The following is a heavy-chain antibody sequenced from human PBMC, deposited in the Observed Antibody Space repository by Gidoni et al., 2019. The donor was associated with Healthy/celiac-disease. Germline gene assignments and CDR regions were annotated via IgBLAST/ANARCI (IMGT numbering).Heavy chain of an antibody. Sequence: QVQLVQSGAEVTKPGASVKVSCQASGYTFTGYYMQWVRQAPGQGLEWMGWINPNRGGTNYAQKFQGRVTMTRDTSISTAYMELSRLRSDDTAVYYCARDLIVLMVYAMGDTSNGMDVWSQGTTVTVSS. CDR3: ARDLIVLMVYAMGDTSNGMDV. V-gene: IGHV1-2*02. J-gene: IGHJ6*02. CDR2: INPNRGGT. CDR1: GYTFTGYY. D-gene: IGHD2-8*01.